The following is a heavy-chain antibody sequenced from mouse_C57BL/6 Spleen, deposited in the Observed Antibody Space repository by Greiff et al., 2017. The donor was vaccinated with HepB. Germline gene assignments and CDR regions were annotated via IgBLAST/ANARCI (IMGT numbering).Heavy chain of an antibody. Sequence: VQLKESGPGLVKPSQSLSLTCSVTGYSITSGYYWNWIRQFPGNKLEWMGYISYDGSNNYNPSLKNRISITRDTSKNQFFLKLNSVTTEDTATYYCARDLDYYGSSLFDYWGQGTTLTVSS. D-gene: IGHD1-1*01. CDR3: ARDLDYYGSSLFDY. V-gene: IGHV3-6*01. CDR2: ISYDGSN. CDR1: GYSITSGYY. J-gene: IGHJ2*01.